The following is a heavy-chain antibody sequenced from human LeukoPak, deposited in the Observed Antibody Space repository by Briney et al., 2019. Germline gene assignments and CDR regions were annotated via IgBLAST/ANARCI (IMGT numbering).Heavy chain of an antibody. CDR2: IYHSGTT. CDR3: ARVRYQPLPNWFDP. J-gene: IGHJ5*02. V-gene: IGHV4-38-2*02. D-gene: IGHD2-2*01. CDR1: GYSISSGYY. Sequence: MPSETLSLTCTVSGYSISSGYYWGWIRQPPGKGLEWIGSIYHSGTTYYNPSLKSRVTISVDTSKNQFSLKLSSVTAADMALYYCARVRYQPLPNWFDPWGQGTLVTVSS.